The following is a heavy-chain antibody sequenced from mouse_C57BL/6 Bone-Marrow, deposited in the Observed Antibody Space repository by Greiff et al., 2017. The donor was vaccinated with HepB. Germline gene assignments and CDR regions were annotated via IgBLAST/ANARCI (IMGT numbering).Heavy chain of an antibody. J-gene: IGHJ4*01. CDR3: ASGITTTMDY. D-gene: IGHD1-1*01. V-gene: IGHV1-19*01. CDR2: INPYNGGT. Sequence: EVKLMESGPVLVKPGASVKMSCKASGYTFTDYYMNWVKQSHGKSLEWIGVINPYNGGTSYNQKFKGKATLTVDKSSSTAYMELNSLTSEDSAVYYCASGITTTMDYWGQGTSVTVSS. CDR1: GYTFTDYY.